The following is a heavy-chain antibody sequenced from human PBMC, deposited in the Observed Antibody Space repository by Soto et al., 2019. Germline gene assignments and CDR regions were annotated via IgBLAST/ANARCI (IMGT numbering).Heavy chain of an antibody. D-gene: IGHD3-10*01. CDR2: INHSGST. Sequence: SETLSLTCAVYGGSFSGYYWSWIRQPPGKGLEWIGEINHSGSTNYNPSLKSRVTISVDTSKNQFSLKLSSVTAADTAVYYCARGLGTRVRAVKWWWWPDPSRQGTMVTISS. CDR1: GGSFSGYY. V-gene: IGHV4-34*01. J-gene: IGHJ5*02. CDR3: ARGLGTRVRAVKWWWWPDP.